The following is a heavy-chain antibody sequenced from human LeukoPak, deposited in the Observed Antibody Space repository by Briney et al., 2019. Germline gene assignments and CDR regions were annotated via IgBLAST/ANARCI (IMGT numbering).Heavy chain of an antibody. Sequence: SETLSLTCTVSGGSISSGDYYWSWIRQPPGKGLGWIAYMYYSGSTYYNPSLKSRVTMSADTSKNQLSLKLSSVTAAVTAVYYCARPYYYDSRIDPWGQGILVTVSS. D-gene: IGHD3-22*01. CDR3: ARPYYYDSRIDP. V-gene: IGHV4-30-4*01. CDR2: MYYSGST. CDR1: GGSISSGDYY. J-gene: IGHJ5*02.